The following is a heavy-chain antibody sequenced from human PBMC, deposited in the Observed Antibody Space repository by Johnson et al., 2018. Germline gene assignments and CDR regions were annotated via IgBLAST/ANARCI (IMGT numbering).Heavy chain of an antibody. V-gene: IGHV4-4*07. CDR1: GGSISSYY. Sequence: QVQLQESGPGLVKPSETLSLTCSVSGGSISSYYWTWIRQPAGKGLEWIGRFFPDGGTNYNPSLQSRVAMARDTSKNRSSLRLSSVTAADTAVYYCVKENREQQLVQYYSYYGMDVWGQGTTVTVSS. CDR3: VKENREQQLVQYYSYYGMDV. CDR2: FFPDGGT. J-gene: IGHJ6*02. D-gene: IGHD6-13*01.